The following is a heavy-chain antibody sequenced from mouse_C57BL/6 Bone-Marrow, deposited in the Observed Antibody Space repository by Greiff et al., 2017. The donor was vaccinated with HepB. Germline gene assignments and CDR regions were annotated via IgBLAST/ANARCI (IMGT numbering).Heavy chain of an antibody. Sequence: QVHVKQPGAELVMPGASVKLSCKASGYTFTSYWMHWVKQRPGQGLEWIGEIDPSDSYTNYNQKFKGKSTLTVDKSSSTAYMQLSSLTSADSAVYYCARSKGYWYFDVWGTGTTVTVSS. CDR3: ARSKGYWYFDV. V-gene: IGHV1-69*01. J-gene: IGHJ1*03. CDR1: GYTFTSYW. CDR2: IDPSDSYT.